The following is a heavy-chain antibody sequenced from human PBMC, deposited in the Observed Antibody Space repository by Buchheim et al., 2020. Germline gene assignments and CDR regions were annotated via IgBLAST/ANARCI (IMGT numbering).Heavy chain of an antibody. Sequence: EVQLVESGGGLVQPGGSLRLSCAASGFIINDYWMYWVRQAPGKGLVWVSQIDSVGGTTTYADSVKGRFTISRDNAKNTLSLQMNGLRVEDTAVYYCARGGLQHALDLWGQGAT. CDR1: GFIINDYW. CDR2: IDSVGGTT. V-gene: IGHV3-74*03. D-gene: IGHD1-1*01. J-gene: IGHJ6*02. CDR3: ARGGLQHALDL.